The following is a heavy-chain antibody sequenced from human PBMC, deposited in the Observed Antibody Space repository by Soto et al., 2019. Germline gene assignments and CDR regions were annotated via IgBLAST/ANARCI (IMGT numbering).Heavy chain of an antibody. CDR2: ISGSGGST. V-gene: IGHV3-23*01. CDR1: GFTFSSYA. D-gene: IGHD2-2*01. CDR3: AKDPGYCSSTSCYPLEDYYYYMDV. Sequence: GGSLRLSCAASGFTFSSYAMSWVRQAPGKGLEWVSAISGSGGSTYYADSVKGRFTISSDNSKNTLYLQMNSLRAEDTAVYYCAKDPGYCSSTSCYPLEDYYYYMDVWGKGTTVTVSS. J-gene: IGHJ6*03.